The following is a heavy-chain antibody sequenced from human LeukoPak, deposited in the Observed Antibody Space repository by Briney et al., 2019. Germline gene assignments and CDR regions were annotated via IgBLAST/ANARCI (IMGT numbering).Heavy chain of an antibody. CDR3: ATPLSIGGY. J-gene: IGHJ4*02. Sequence: GGSLRLSCAASGFTFSRYWMSWVRQVPRKGLEWVANIKQDGSEIYYVDSVKGRFTISRDNAKNSLYLQMNSLRAEDTAVYYCATPLSIGGYWGQGSLVTVSS. CDR2: IKQDGSEI. D-gene: IGHD3-10*01. CDR1: GFTFSRYW. V-gene: IGHV3-7*01.